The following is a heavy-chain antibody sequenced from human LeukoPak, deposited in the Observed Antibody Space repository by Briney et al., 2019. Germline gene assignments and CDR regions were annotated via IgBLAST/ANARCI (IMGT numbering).Heavy chain of an antibody. Sequence: PGGSLRLSCAASGFTFSSYEMNWVRQAPGKGLEWVSYISSSGSTIYYADSVKGRFTISRDNAKNSLYLQMNSLRAEDTAVYYCARDGKNGEFSYWGQGTLVTVSS. D-gene: IGHD4-17*01. CDR2: ISSSGSTI. V-gene: IGHV3-48*03. CDR1: GFTFSSYE. J-gene: IGHJ4*02. CDR3: ARDGKNGEFSY.